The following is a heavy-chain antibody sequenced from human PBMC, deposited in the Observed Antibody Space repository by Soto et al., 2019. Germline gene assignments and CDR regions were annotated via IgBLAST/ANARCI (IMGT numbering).Heavy chain of an antibody. CDR2: IIPIFGTA. J-gene: IGHJ6*04. Sequence: SVKVSCKASGGTFSSYAISWVRQAPGQGLEWMGGIIPIFGTANYAQKFQGRVTITADKSTSTAYMELSSLRSEDTAVYYCARVPPLNWNSLYYYYGMDVWGKGPTVTVAS. V-gene: IGHV1-69*06. D-gene: IGHD1-7*01. CDR1: GGTFSSYA. CDR3: ARVPPLNWNSLYYYYGMDV.